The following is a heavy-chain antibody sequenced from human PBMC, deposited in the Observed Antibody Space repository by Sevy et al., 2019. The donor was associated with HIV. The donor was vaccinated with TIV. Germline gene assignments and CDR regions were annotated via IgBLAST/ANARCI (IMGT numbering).Heavy chain of an antibody. D-gene: IGHD3-22*01. CDR1: GYTFTTYA. V-gene: IGHV1-18*04. J-gene: IGHJ5*02. Sequence: ASVKVSCKTSGYTFTTYAISWVRQAPGQGLEWMGWISGDNGNTKYAQKFQGRLIMTTDTSTGTAHMELRSLSFDDTAVYYCARDRDYYDTDGYYRGWLDPWGQGTLVTVSS. CDR2: ISGDNGNT. CDR3: ARDRDYYDTDGYYRGWLDP.